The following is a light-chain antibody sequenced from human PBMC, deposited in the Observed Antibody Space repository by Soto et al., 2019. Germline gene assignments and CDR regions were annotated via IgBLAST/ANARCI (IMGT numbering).Light chain of an antibody. CDR3: QHAHSYPLT. Sequence: DIQLTQSPYFLSASVGDRVAITCRASQGVSSYLAWYQQKPGKAPRLLIYGASTLQSGVPSRFSGSGSGTEFTLTISSLQPEDFATYYSQHAHSYPLTFGQGTKLEIK. J-gene: IGKJ2*01. V-gene: IGKV1-9*01. CDR1: QGVSSY. CDR2: GAS.